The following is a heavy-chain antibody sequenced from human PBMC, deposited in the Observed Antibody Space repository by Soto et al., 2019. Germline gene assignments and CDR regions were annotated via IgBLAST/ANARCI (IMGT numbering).Heavy chain of an antibody. D-gene: IGHD5-12*01. V-gene: IGHV1-69*04. CDR3: ARDSGDGYNYNWFDP. J-gene: IGHJ5*02. CDR2: IIPILGIA. Sequence: ASVKVSCKASGGTFSSYTISWVRQAPGQGLEWMGRIIPILGIANYAQKFQGRVTITADKSTSTAYMELSSLRSEDTAVYYCARDSGDGYNYNWFDPWGQGTLVTVSS. CDR1: GGTFSSYT.